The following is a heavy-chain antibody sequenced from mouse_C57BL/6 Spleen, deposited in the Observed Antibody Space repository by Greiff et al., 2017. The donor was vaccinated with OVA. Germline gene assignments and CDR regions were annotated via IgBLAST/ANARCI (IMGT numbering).Heavy chain of an antibody. CDR3: ASGALLLRYFDY. D-gene: IGHD1-1*01. CDR2: IHPNSGST. Sequence: QVQLKQPGAELVKPGASVKLSCKASGYTFTSYWMHWVKQRPGQGLEWIGMIHPNSGSTNYNEKFKSKATLTVDKSSSTAYMQLSSLTSEDSAVYYCASGALLLRYFDYWGQGTTLTVSS. V-gene: IGHV1-64*01. CDR1: GYTFTSYW. J-gene: IGHJ2*01.